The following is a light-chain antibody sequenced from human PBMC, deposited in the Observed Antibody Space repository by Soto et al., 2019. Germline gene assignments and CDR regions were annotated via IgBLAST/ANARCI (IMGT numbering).Light chain of an antibody. J-gene: IGKJ4*01. CDR3: QQRTNWPLT. CDR1: QSLSSH. CDR2: DAS. Sequence: EIVFTQSPATPSFSSGEKNTPSLRASQSLSSHLGWYQQKPGQAPRLLIYDASNRATGIPARFSGSGSGTDFTLTISSLEPEDFAVYYCQQRTNWPLTFGGGTKVDIK. V-gene: IGKV3-11*01.